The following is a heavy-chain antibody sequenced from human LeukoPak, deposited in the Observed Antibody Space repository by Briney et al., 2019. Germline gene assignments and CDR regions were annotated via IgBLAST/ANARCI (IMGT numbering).Heavy chain of an antibody. D-gene: IGHD5-18*01. Sequence: AVKVPHQPSVFTFPKQAGLLVQQARGQRLEWIGWIVVGSGNTDYAQKFQERVTITRDMSTGTAYMELSSLRSEDTAVYYCAADFKMDTSKRYFDLWGQGTMVTVSS. CDR2: IVVGSGNT. CDR3: AADFKMDTSKRYFDL. CDR1: VFTFPKQA. V-gene: IGHV1-58*01. J-gene: IGHJ2*01.